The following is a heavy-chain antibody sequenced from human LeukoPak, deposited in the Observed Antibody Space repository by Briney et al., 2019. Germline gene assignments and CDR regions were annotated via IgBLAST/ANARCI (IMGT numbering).Heavy chain of an antibody. CDR1: GFTFSSYS. D-gene: IGHD5-18*01. J-gene: IGHJ4*02. Sequence: GGSLRLSCAASGFTFSSYSMNWVRQPPGKGLEWVSSISSTSKYIYYADSVKGRFTISRDNAKNSLFLQMNNLRVDDSAVYYCAREYTAMAYDYWGQGNLVTVSS. CDR2: ISSTSKYI. CDR3: AREYTAMAYDY. V-gene: IGHV3-21*01.